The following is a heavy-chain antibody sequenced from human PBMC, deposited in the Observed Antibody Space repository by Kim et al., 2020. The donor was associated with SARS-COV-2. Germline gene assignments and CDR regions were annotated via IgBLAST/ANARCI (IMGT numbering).Heavy chain of an antibody. CDR2: IKEDETEI. CDR1: GFSFSTNW. J-gene: IGHJ4*02. CDR3: AKTRGKTSVFDY. V-gene: IGHV3-7*01. D-gene: IGHD6-19*01. Sequence: GGSLRLSCAASGFSFSTNWMGWVRHSPGKGLEWVATIKEDETEIDYADSVEGRFTISRDNPKNSLHLQMDNLGPEDTAVYYCAKTRGKTSVFDYWGQGTQVTV.